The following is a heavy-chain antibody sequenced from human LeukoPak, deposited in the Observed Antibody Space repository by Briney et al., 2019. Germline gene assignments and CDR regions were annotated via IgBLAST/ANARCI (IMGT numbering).Heavy chain of an antibody. D-gene: IGHD4-17*01. CDR3: ARDLNTARFDY. J-gene: IGHJ4*02. Sequence: GGSCRLSCAASGFTVSSNYMNWVGQAPGKGLEWVSAIYVGGSPYYADSVKGRFTISRDNSRNTLYLQMNSLRAEDTAVYYCARDLNTARFDYCGQGALVSVSS. CDR2: IYVGGSP. CDR1: GFTVSSNY. V-gene: IGHV3-66*01.